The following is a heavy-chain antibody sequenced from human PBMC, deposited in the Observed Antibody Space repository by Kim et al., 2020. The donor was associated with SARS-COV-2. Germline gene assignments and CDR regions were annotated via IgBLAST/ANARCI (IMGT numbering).Heavy chain of an antibody. D-gene: IGHD3-3*01. CDR2: IFHSGST. CDR1: GGSINNTNW. J-gene: IGHJ6*02. Sequence: SETLSLTCAVSGGSINNTNWWSWVRQPPGKGLELIGEIFHSGSTNYNPSLKSRLTISVDKSKNQFSLKVESVTAADTAVYYCARGPKIEMPTMSGFLNYYGLDVWGQGTTVTVS. V-gene: IGHV4-4*02. CDR3: ARGPKIEMPTMSGFLNYYGLDV.